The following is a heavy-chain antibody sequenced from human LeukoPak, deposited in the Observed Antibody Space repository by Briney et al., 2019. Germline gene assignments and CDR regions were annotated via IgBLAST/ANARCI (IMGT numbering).Heavy chain of an antibody. J-gene: IGHJ4*02. CDR2: LSGGAVST. V-gene: IGHV3-23*01. CDR1: GFTFSSYA. CDR3: ARSGRYCSGGSCYQEASLDY. D-gene: IGHD2-15*01. Sequence: GRSLRLSCAASGFTFSSYAMHWVRQAPGRGLEWVSGLSGGAVSTNYADSVKGRFTISRDNSKNTLYLQMNSLRAEDTAVYYCARSGRYCSGGSCYQEASLDYWGQGTLVTVSS.